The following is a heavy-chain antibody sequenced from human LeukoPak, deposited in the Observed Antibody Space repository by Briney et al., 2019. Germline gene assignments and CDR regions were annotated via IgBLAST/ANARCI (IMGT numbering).Heavy chain of an antibody. CDR1: GGTYSSYA. J-gene: IGHJ3*02. CDR2: IIPIFGTA. V-gene: IGHV1-69*05. Sequence: ASVKVSCKASGGTYSSYAISWVRQAPGQGLEWMGGIIPIFGTANYAQKFQGRVTITTDESTSTAYMELSSLRSEDTAEYYCARDHYNWNYVQAFDIWGQGTMVTVSS. CDR3: ARDHYNWNYVQAFDI. D-gene: IGHD1-7*01.